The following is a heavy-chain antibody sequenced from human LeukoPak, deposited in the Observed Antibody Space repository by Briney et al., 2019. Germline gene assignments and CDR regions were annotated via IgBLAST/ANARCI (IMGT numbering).Heavy chain of an antibody. CDR3: ARGGYSSSWYKSQNQYFDY. CDR1: GGAFSNYA. Sequence: AVRVSFKASGGAFSNYAISWVRQAPGQGLEWMGGIIPTFGSAKYAQQIQGRVTITADESTSTSYMELSSLRSEDTAVYYCARGGYSSSWYKSQNQYFDYWGQGTLVTVSS. J-gene: IGHJ4*02. CDR2: IIPTFGSA. D-gene: IGHD6-13*01. V-gene: IGHV1-69*01.